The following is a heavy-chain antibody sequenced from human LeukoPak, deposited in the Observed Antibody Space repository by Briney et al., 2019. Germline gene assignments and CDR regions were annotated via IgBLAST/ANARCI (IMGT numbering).Heavy chain of an antibody. Sequence: GGSLTLSCAASGFIFSSYWMSWVRQAPGKGLGWVANIKEDGSEKYYVDSVKGRFTISRDNAKNSLYLQTNSLRAEDTAVYYCARRALRYCSSTSCPAQYYGVDVWGKGTTVTVSS. CDR1: GFIFSSYW. D-gene: IGHD2-2*01. CDR3: ARRALRYCSSTSCPAQYYGVDV. J-gene: IGHJ6*04. V-gene: IGHV3-7*03. CDR2: IKEDGSEK.